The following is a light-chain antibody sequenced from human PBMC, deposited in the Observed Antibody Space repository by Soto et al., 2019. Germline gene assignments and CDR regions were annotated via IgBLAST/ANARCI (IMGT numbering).Light chain of an antibody. J-gene: IGLJ2*01. Sequence: QSALTQPASVSGAPGKSIPISCTGNSNDIGAYNFVSWYQQHPGKAPKLMLYDVNIRPSGVSNRFSGSKSGNTASLTISGLQAEDEADYYCTSWTTSTTMIFGGGTKVTVL. CDR3: TSWTTSTTMI. CDR2: DVN. V-gene: IGLV2-14*03. CDR1: SNDIGAYNF.